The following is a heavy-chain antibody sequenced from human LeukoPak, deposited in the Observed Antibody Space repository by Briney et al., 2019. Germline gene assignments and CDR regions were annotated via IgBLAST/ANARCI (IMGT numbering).Heavy chain of an antibody. CDR3: TTVWYYYGSGSYTLDY. V-gene: IGHV3-15*01. D-gene: IGHD3-10*01. J-gene: IGHJ4*02. CDR2: IKSKTDGGTT. CDR1: GFTFSNAW. Sequence: GGSLRLSCAASGFTFSNAWMSWIRQAPGKGLEWVGRIKSKTDGGTTDYAAPVKGRFTISRDDSKNTLYLQMNSLKTEDTAAYYCTTVWYYYGSGSYTLDYWGQGTLVTVSS.